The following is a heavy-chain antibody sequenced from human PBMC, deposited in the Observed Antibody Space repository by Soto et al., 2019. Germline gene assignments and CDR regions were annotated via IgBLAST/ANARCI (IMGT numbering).Heavy chain of an antibody. D-gene: IGHD1-20*01. Sequence: EVQLLDSGGGLVQPGESLRLSCAASGFTITSSAMSWVRQAPGKGLEWVSTTGISGRTTYYADSVKGRFTVSRDDSKNTLDLQMSSLRAEDTAVYYCATVHNTSRSFDYWGQGTPVTASS. V-gene: IGHV3-23*01. CDR1: GFTITSSA. J-gene: IGHJ4*02. CDR3: ATVHNTSRSFDY. CDR2: TGISGRTT.